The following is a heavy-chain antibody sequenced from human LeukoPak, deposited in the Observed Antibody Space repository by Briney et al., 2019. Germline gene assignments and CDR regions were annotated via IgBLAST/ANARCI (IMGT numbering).Heavy chain of an antibody. V-gene: IGHV3-48*03. CDR3: AREAAYYYGSGSTPGTGMDV. D-gene: IGHD3-10*01. CDR2: ISSSGSTI. J-gene: IGHJ6*02. CDR1: GFTFSSYE. Sequence: GGSLRLSCAASGFTFSSYEMNWVRQAPGKGLEWVSYISSSGSTIYYADSVEGRFTISRDNAKNSLYLQMNSLRAEDTAVYYCAREAAYYYGSGSTPGTGMDVWGQGTTVTVSS.